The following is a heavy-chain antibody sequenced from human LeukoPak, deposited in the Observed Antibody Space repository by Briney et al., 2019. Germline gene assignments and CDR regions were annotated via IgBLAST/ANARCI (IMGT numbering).Heavy chain of an antibody. J-gene: IGHJ4*02. V-gene: IGHV4-38-2*01. D-gene: IGHD3-3*01. CDR3: ATHGPYYDFWSGGNFDY. CDR1: GYSISSGYY. CDR2: IYHSGST. Sequence: SETLPLTCAVSGYSISSGYYWGWIRQPPGKGLEWTGSIYHSGSTYYNPSLKSRVTISVDTSKNQFSLKLSSVTAAYTAVDYCATHGPYYDFWSGGNFDYWGQGTLVTVSS.